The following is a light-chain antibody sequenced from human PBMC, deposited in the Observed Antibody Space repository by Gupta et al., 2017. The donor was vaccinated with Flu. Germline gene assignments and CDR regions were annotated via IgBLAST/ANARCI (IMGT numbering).Light chain of an antibody. Sequence: EILLTQSPATLSLSPGERATLSCRASQGVSSSLAWYQQKPGQAPRLLIYDASNRATGVPARFSGSGSGTDFTLTISSREPEDFAVYYCQQRSNWPPLTFGGGTKVEIK. CDR2: DAS. CDR1: QGVSSS. CDR3: QQRSNWPPLT. V-gene: IGKV3-11*01. J-gene: IGKJ4*01.